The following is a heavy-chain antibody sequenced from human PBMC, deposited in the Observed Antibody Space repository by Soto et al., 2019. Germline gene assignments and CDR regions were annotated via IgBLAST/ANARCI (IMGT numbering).Heavy chain of an antibody. D-gene: IGHD2-15*01. CDR2: IKQDGSEK. Sequence: EVQLVESGGGLVQPGGSLRLFCAASGFTFSSYWMSWVRQAPGKGLEWVANIKQDGSEKYYVDSVKGRFTISRDNAKNSLYLQMNSLRAEDTAVYYCARHYCSGGSCLFGPWGQGTLVTVSS. CDR3: ARHYCSGGSCLFGP. CDR1: GFTFSSYW. V-gene: IGHV3-7*01. J-gene: IGHJ5*02.